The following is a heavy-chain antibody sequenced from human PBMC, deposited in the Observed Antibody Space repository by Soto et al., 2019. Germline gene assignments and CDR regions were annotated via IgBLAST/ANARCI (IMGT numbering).Heavy chain of an antibody. CDR2: ISGSGGST. V-gene: IGHV3-23*01. CDR1: GFTFSSYA. Sequence: GGSLRLSCAASGFTFSSYAMSWVRQAPGKGLEWVSAISGSGGSTYYADSVKGRFTISRDNSKNTLYLQMNSLRAEDTAVYYCAKDLNEAHKRSYMDVWGKGTTVTVSS. D-gene: IGHD1-1*01. J-gene: IGHJ6*03. CDR3: AKDLNEAHKRSYMDV.